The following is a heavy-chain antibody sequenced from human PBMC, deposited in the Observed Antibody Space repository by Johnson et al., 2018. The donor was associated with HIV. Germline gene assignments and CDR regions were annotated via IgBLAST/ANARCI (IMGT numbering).Heavy chain of an antibody. CDR3: AKGGSAVAVAFDI. CDR2: IKQDGSEK. D-gene: IGHD6-19*01. J-gene: IGHJ3*02. Sequence: VQLVESGGGLVQPGGSLRLSCAASGFTLSTYWMSWVRQAPGKGLEWVANIKQDGSEKYCVDSVKGRFTISRDNAKNSLYLQMNSLRAEDTAVYYCAKGGSAVAVAFDIWGQGTMVTVSS. V-gene: IGHV3-7*01. CDR1: GFTLSTYW.